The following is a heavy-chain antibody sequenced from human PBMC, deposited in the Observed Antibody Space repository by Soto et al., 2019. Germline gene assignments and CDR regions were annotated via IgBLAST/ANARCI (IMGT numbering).Heavy chain of an antibody. D-gene: IGHD4-17*01. CDR1: GGSISGSSYY. Sequence: PSETLSLTCTVSGGSISGSSYYWGWIRQPPGKGLECIGSVNYSGSTDYNPSLKSRVTISVDTSKNQFSLKLTSVTAADTAVYFCASFSGATYGDYGGGINYWGQGTLVAVSS. V-gene: IGHV4-39*01. J-gene: IGHJ4*02. CDR3: ASFSGATYGDYGGGINY. CDR2: VNYSGST.